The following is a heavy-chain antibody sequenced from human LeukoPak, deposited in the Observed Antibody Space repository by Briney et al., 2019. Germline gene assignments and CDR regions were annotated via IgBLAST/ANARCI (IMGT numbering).Heavy chain of an antibody. D-gene: IGHD3/OR15-3a*01. J-gene: IGHJ4*02. CDR1: GDSISSGGYS. Sequence: SETLSLTCAVSGDSISSGGYSWSWIRQPPGKGLEWIGYIYHSGSTYYNPSLKSRVTISVDRSKNQFSLKLSSVTAADTAVYYCAKGYEFVFDYWGQGTLVTVSS. CDR3: AKGYEFVFDY. CDR2: IYHSGST. V-gene: IGHV4-30-2*01.